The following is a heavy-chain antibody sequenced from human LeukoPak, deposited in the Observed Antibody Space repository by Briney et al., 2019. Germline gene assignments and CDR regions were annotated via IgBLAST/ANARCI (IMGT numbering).Heavy chain of an antibody. Sequence: SETLSLTCAVYGGSFSANYWSWVRQPPGKGLEWVGEINNIGMTNYNPSLRSRLTMSVDTSKNQFSLKLTSVTAADTAVYYCAQGFDHWGQGTLVTVSS. V-gene: IGHV4-34*01. CDR2: INNIGMT. CDR3: AQGFDH. J-gene: IGHJ4*02. CDR1: GGSFSANY.